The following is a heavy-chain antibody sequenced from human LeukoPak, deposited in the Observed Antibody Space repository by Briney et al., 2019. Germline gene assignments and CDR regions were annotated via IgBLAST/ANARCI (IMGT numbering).Heavy chain of an antibody. D-gene: IGHD3-10*01. J-gene: IGHJ3*02. CDR3: AREYYYGSGSYTAFDI. CDR2: IYYSGST. CDR1: GGSISSSSYY. Sequence: TTSETLSLTCTVSGGSISSSSYYWGWIRQPPGKGLEWIGSIYYSGSTYYNPSLKSRVTISVDTSKNQFSLKLSSVTAADTAVYYCAREYYYGSGSYTAFDIWGQGTMVTVSS. V-gene: IGHV4-39*01.